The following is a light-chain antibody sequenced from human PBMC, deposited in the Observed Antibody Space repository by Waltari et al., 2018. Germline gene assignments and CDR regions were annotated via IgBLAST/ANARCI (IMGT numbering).Light chain of an antibody. CDR1: QSVGSY. CDR2: DAS. CDR3: QQRSNWPPT. V-gene: IGKV3-11*01. Sequence: EIVLTQSPATLSLSPGERATLSCRAGQSVGSYLAWYQQKPGQAPRLLISDASNRATDIPARFSGGGSGTDFTLTISSLEPEDFAVYYCQQRSNWPPTFGQGTKVEIK. J-gene: IGKJ1*01.